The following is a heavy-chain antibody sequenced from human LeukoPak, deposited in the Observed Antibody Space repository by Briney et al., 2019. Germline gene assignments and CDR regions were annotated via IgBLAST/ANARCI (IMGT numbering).Heavy chain of an antibody. J-gene: IGHJ5*02. Sequence: GGSLRLSCAASGFTVSSNYMSWVRQAPGKGLEWVSVIYSGGSTYYADSVKGRFTISRDNSKNTLYLQMNSLRAEDTAVYYCAKEGRYYYGFDPWGQGTLVTVSS. CDR2: IYSGGST. CDR3: AKEGRYYYGFDP. D-gene: IGHD3-10*01. V-gene: IGHV3-53*05. CDR1: GFTVSSNY.